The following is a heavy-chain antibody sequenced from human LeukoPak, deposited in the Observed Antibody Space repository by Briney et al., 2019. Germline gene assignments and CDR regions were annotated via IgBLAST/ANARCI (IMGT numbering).Heavy chain of an antibody. CDR3: ARLTTTSPPAFDY. CDR1: GFTFNSYW. Sequence: GGSLRLSCAASGFTFNSYWMSWVRQAPGKGLEWVANIKKDGSYIYYVNSVKGRFTIPRDNAKNSLYLHMSSLRAEDTAVYYCARLTTTSPPAFDYWGQGTLVTVSS. D-gene: IGHD4/OR15-4a*01. J-gene: IGHJ4*02. V-gene: IGHV3-7*01. CDR2: IKKDGSYI.